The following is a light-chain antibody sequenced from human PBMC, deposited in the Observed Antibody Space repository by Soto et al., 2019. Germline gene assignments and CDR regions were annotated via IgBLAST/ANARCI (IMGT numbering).Light chain of an antibody. J-gene: IGLJ2*01. CDR3: GTWDDSLSGLV. V-gene: IGLV1-51*01. CDR2: DNV. Sequence: QSVLTQPPSVSAAPGQTVTISCSGSSSSIGNNYVSWYQHLPGTVPKLLIYDNVKRPSGIPDLFSGSKSGTSATLDITGLQTGDEADYYCGTWDDSLSGLVFGGGTKVTVL. CDR1: SSSIGNNY.